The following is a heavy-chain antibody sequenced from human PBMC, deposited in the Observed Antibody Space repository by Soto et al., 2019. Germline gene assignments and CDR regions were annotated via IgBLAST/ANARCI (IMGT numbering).Heavy chain of an antibody. CDR3: ARDLVPAAVYYYYGMDV. D-gene: IGHD2-2*01. Sequence: GGSLRLSCAASGFTFSSYWMSWVRQAPGKGLEWVANIKQDGSEKYYVDSVKGRFTISRDNAKNSLYLQMNSLRAEDTAVYYCARDLVPAAVYYYYGMDVWGQGTTVTVSS. V-gene: IGHV3-7*01. CDR2: IKQDGSEK. J-gene: IGHJ6*02. CDR1: GFTFSSYW.